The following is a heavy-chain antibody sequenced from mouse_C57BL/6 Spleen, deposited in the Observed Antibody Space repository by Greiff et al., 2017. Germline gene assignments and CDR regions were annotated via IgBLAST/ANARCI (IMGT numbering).Heavy chain of an antibody. CDR3: ARDYYASSLYAMDY. D-gene: IGHD1-1*01. CDR2: ISYDGSN. J-gene: IGHJ4*01. V-gene: IGHV3-6*01. Sequence: EVQLQESGPGLVKPSQSLSLTCSVTGFSITSGYYWNWIRQFPGNKLEWMGYISYDGSNNYNPSLQNPISITRDTSKNQFFLKLNSVTTEDTATYYGARDYYASSLYAMDYWGQGTSVTVAS. CDR1: GFSITSGYY.